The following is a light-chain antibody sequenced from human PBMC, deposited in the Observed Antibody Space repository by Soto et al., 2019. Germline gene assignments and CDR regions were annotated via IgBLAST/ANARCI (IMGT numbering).Light chain of an antibody. Sequence: EIVMTQSPATLSVSPGERATLSCRASQSVSSNLAWYQQRPGQAPRLLIYGASTRATGIPARFSGSGSGTEFTLTINNLQSEDFAVHYCQQYDNWPLTFGGGTKVEIK. J-gene: IGKJ4*01. CDR1: QSVSSN. CDR3: QQYDNWPLT. CDR2: GAS. V-gene: IGKV3-15*01.